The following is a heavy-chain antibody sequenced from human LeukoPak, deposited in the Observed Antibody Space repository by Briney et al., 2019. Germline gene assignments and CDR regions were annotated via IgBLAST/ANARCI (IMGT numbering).Heavy chain of an antibody. CDR3: ARSYGSGSYLDY. D-gene: IGHD3-10*01. V-gene: IGHV1-3*01. CDR1: GYTFTSYG. J-gene: IGHJ4*02. Sequence: ASVKVSCKASGYTFTSYGISWVRQAPGQRLEWMGWINAGNGNTKYSQKFQGRVTITRDTSASTAYMELSSLRSEDTAVYYCARSYGSGSYLDYWGQGTLVTVSS. CDR2: INAGNGNT.